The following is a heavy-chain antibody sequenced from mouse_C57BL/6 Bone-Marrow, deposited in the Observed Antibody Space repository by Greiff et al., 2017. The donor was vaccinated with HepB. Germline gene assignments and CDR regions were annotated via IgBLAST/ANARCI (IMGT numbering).Heavy chain of an antibody. J-gene: IGHJ4*01. Sequence: QVTLKESGPGILQSSQTLSLTCSFSGFSLSTSGMGVSWIRQPSGKGLEWLAHIYWDDDKRYNPSLKSRLTISKDTSRNQVFLKITSVDTADTATYYCARSKGYGSSSYYYAMDYWGQGTSVTVSS. CDR1: GFSLSTSGMG. CDR2: IYWDDDK. CDR3: ARSKGYGSSSYYYAMDY. D-gene: IGHD1-1*01. V-gene: IGHV8-12*01.